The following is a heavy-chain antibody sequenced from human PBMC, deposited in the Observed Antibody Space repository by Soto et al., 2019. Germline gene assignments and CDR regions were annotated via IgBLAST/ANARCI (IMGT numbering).Heavy chain of an antibody. Sequence: SVPLCLTWTVSCGTVSNRGYHCSLIRQPPGKGLEWIGYIYYSGSTNYNPSLKSRVTISVDTSKNQFSLKLSSVTAADTAVYYCASYSSGWYDVSYWGQGALVTVSS. CDR2: IYYSGST. D-gene: IGHD6-19*01. CDR1: CGTVSNRGYH. CDR3: ASYSSGWYDVSY. J-gene: IGHJ4*02. V-gene: IGHV4-61*08.